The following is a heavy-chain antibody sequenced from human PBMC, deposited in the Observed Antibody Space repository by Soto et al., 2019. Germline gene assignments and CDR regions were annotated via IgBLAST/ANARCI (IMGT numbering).Heavy chain of an antibody. J-gene: IGHJ5*02. D-gene: IGHD2-15*01. V-gene: IGHV3-48*02. CDR2: ISSSSSTI. CDR3: ARDTSLLGYCSGGSCYYGNWFDP. Sequence: EVQLVESGGGLVQPGGSLRLSCAASGFTFSSYSMNWVRQAPGKGLEWVSYISSSSSTIYYADSVKGRFTISRDNAKTSLYLQMNSLRDEDTAVYYCARDTSLLGYCSGGSCYYGNWFDPWGQGTLVTVSS. CDR1: GFTFSSYS.